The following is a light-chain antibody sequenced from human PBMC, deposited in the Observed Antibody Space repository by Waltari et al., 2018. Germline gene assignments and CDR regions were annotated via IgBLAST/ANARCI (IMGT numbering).Light chain of an antibody. CDR2: VNSDGSH. CDR3: QTGGFGIWV. V-gene: IGLV4-69*01. Sequence: QLMLTQSPSASASLGASVKLTCTLSSGHSSSAIAWHLQQPEKGPRYLMKVNSDGSHIKGDGIPDRFSGSSSGAERYLTISSLQSEDEADYYCQTGGFGIWVFGGGTKLTVL. CDR1: SGHSSSA. J-gene: IGLJ3*02.